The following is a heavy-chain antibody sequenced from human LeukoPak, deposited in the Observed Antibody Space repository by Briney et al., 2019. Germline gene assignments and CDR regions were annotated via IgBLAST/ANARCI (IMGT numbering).Heavy chain of an antibody. Sequence: SETLSLTCTVSGGSISSSSYYWGWIRQPPGKGLEWIGYIYYSGSTYYNPSLKSRVTISVDTSKNQFSLKLSSVTAADTAVYYCARSLKGRGAFYYYYYYYMDVWGEGTTVTVSS. CDR2: IYYSGST. D-gene: IGHD2/OR15-2a*01. CDR1: GGSISSSSYY. V-gene: IGHV4-39*07. CDR3: ARSLKGRGAFYYYYYYYMDV. J-gene: IGHJ6*03.